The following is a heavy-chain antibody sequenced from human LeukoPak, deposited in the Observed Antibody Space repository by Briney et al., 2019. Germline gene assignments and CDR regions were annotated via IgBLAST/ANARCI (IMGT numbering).Heavy chain of an antibody. V-gene: IGHV3-21*01. D-gene: IGHD6-25*01. J-gene: IGHJ4*02. CDR2: ISSSSSYI. Sequence: GGSLRLSCAASGFTFSSYRMTWVRQAPGKGLEWVSSISSSSSYIYYADSVKGRFTISRDNAKNSLYLQMNSLRAEGTAVYYCARDSGYGGLGWGQGTLVTVSS. CDR1: GFTFSSYR. CDR3: ARDSGYGGLG.